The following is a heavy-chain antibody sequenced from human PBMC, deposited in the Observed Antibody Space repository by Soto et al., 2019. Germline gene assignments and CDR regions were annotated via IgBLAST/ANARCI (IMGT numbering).Heavy chain of an antibody. CDR2: ISAYNGNT. Sequence: ASVKVSCKASGYTFTSYGISWVRQAPGQGLEWMGWISAYNGNTNYAQKLQGRVTMTTDTSTSTAYMELRSLRSDDTAVYYCATHLAAAGTPSAFDYWGQGTLVTVSS. J-gene: IGHJ4*02. CDR1: GYTFTSYG. CDR3: ATHLAAAGTPSAFDY. D-gene: IGHD6-13*01. V-gene: IGHV1-18*01.